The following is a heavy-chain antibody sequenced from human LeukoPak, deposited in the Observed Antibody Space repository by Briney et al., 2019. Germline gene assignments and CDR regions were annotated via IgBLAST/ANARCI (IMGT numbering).Heavy chain of an antibody. V-gene: IGHV1-18*01. CDR3: ARDSGYDILTGHTTFDY. J-gene: IGHJ4*02. Sequence: ASVKVSCKASGYTFTSYGISWVRQAPGQGLEWMGWISAYNGNTNYAQKLQGRVTMTTDTSTSTAYMELRSLRSDDTAVYYCARDSGYDILTGHTTFDYWGQGTLVTVSS. D-gene: IGHD3-9*01. CDR1: GYTFTSYG. CDR2: ISAYNGNT.